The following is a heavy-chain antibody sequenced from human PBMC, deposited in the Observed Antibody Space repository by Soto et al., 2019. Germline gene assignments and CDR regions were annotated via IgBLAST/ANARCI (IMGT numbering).Heavy chain of an antibody. V-gene: IGHV3-33*01. CDR1: GFTFSSYG. Sequence: QVQLVESGGGVVQPGRSLRLSCAASGFTFSSYGMHWVRQAPGKGLEWVAVIWYDGSNKYYADSVKGRFTISRDNSKKMVYLQMNSLSAEDTAVYYFGRDGKDSSGYRGYFFDYWGQGTLVTVSS. J-gene: IGHJ4*02. CDR2: IWYDGSNK. CDR3: GRDGKDSSGYRGYFFDY. D-gene: IGHD6-19*01.